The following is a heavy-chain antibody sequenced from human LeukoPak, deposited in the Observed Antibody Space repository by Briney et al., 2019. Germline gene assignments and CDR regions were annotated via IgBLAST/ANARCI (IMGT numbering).Heavy chain of an antibody. CDR1: GGSLSSYY. Sequence: SETLSLTCTVSGGSLSSYYWSWIRQPPGRGLEWIAYIYSSGSTNYNPSLKSRVTISVDTSKNQFSLKLSSVTAADTAVYYCARDGGYSYGYFDYWGQGTLVTVSS. J-gene: IGHJ4*02. V-gene: IGHV4-59*01. CDR3: ARDGGYSYGYFDY. D-gene: IGHD5-18*01. CDR2: IYSSGST.